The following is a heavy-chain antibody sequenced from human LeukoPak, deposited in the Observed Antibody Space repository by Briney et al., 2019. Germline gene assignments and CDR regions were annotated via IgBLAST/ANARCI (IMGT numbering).Heavy chain of an antibody. Sequence: ASVKVSCKASGYTFTGYYMQWVRQAPGQGLEWMGWIEPNSGGTNSAQKFQGRVTMTRDTSISTAYMELRRLRSDDTAVYYCARDQSGSYYFDIWGQGTMVTVSS. CDR1: GYTFTGYY. D-gene: IGHD1-26*01. J-gene: IGHJ3*02. CDR3: ARDQSGSYYFDI. CDR2: IEPNSGGT. V-gene: IGHV1-2*02.